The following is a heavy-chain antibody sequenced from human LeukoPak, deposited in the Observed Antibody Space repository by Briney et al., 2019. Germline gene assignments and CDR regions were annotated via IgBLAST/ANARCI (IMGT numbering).Heavy chain of an antibody. CDR3: AKGPYYYDSNGFDY. D-gene: IGHD3-22*01. CDR1: GFTFSSYA. J-gene: IGHJ4*02. V-gene: IGHV3-23*01. Sequence: PGGSLRLSCAASGFTFSSYAMSWVRQAAGKGLAWVSAISGSCGSTYYADSVKGRFTISRDNSKNTLYLQMNSLRADDTAVYYCAKGPYYYDSNGFDYWGQGTLVTVSS. CDR2: ISGSCGST.